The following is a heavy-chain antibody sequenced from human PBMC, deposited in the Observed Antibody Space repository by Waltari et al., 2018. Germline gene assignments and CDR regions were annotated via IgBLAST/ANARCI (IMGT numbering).Heavy chain of an antibody. CDR1: GGTFSSYA. CDR3: AADSTVTHEYAFDI. Sequence: QVQLVQSGAEVKKPGSSVKVSCKASGGTFSSYAISWVRQAPGQGLEWMGRTNPIVGTANYAQKFPGRVTIPADKSSSSACMELSSLRSEDTAVYYCAADSTVTHEYAFDIWGQGTMVTVSS. CDR2: TNPIVGTA. J-gene: IGHJ3*02. D-gene: IGHD4-17*01. V-gene: IGHV1-69*08.